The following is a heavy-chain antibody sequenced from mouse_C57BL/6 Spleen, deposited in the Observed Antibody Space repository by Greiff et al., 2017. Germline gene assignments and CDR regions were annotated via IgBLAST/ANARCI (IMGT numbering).Heavy chain of an antibody. CDR2: ISYDGSN. D-gene: IGHD1-1*01. CDR3: ARGGGFITTAGFAY. V-gene: IGHV3-6*01. CDR1: GYSITSGYY. Sequence: EVQLQESGPGLVKPSQSLSLTCSVTGYSITSGYYWNWIRQFPGNKLEWMGYISYDGSNNYNPSLKNRISITRDTSKNQFFLKLNSVTTEDTATYYCARGGGFITTAGFAYWGQGTLVTVSA. J-gene: IGHJ3*01.